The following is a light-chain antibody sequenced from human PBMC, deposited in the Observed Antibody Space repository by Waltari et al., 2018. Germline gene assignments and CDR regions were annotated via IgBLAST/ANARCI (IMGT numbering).Light chain of an antibody. Sequence: DIQMTQSPSSLSASVGDRVTITCQASQNINNYLNWYQHKTGKGPKLLIYDVSDLERGVPPRFSGGGFGTEFKLIISSLQPEDAATYYCQQYENLPLTFGGGTTVEI. J-gene: IGKJ4*01. CDR3: QQYENLPLT. CDR2: DVS. CDR1: QNINNY. V-gene: IGKV1-33*01.